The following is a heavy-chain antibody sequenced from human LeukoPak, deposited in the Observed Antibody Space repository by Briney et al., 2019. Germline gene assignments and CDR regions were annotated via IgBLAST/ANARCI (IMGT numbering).Heavy chain of an antibody. CDR3: AKDRYCSGGSCYSGYYFDY. CDR2: ISGSGGST. Sequence: PGGSLRLSCAASGFTFSSYAMSWVRQAPGKGLEWVSAISGSGGSTYYADSVKGRFTISRDNPKNTLYLQMNSLRAEDTAVYYCAKDRYCSGGSCYSGYYFDYWGQGTLVTVSS. D-gene: IGHD2-15*01. V-gene: IGHV3-23*01. CDR1: GFTFSSYA. J-gene: IGHJ4*02.